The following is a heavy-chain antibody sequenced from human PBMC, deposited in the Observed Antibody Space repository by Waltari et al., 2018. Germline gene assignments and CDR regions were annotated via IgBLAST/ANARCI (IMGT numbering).Heavy chain of an antibody. V-gene: IGHV1-69*01. CDR1: GGTFTRGA. CDR2: RIPVCGKP. J-gene: IGHJ4*02. CDR3: ARHPDSGNYYRGFEF. Sequence: ELVQSGPEVKKPGSSVKVSCKASGGTFTRGAVSWVRLAPGQGFEWMGGRIPVCGKPDCAKKVKGRVTISEDESTSTDYMELSSLRSEDTAIYYCARHPDSGNYYRGFEFWGQGTLVSVSS. D-gene: IGHD3-10*01.